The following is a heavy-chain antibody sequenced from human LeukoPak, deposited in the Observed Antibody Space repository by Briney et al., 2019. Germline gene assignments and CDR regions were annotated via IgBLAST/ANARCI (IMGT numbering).Heavy chain of an antibody. CDR1: GFTFSSFA. V-gene: IGHV3-64*01. CDR2: ISSDGGDT. D-gene: IGHD1-26*01. J-gene: IGHJ4*02. Sequence: PGGSLRLSCAASGFTFSSFAMHWVRQAPGKGLEYVSTISSDGGDTYYANSVKGRFTISRDNSKNTLYLQMGSLRADDMAVYYCTREVHSGSSDYWGQGTRVTVSS. CDR3: TREVHSGSSDY.